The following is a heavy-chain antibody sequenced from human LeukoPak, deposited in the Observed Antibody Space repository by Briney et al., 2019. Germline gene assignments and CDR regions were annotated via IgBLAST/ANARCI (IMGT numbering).Heavy chain of an antibody. Sequence: SETLSLTCTVSGVSISSRNSYWGWIRQPPGKGLEWIGSIYYSGNTYYNASLKSQVSISIDTSKNQFSLKLTSVTAADTAVYYCARQTGSGLFILPGGQGTLVTVSS. D-gene: IGHD3/OR15-3a*01. J-gene: IGHJ4*02. CDR2: IYYSGNT. CDR1: GVSISSRNSY. V-gene: IGHV4-39*01. CDR3: ARQTGSGLFILP.